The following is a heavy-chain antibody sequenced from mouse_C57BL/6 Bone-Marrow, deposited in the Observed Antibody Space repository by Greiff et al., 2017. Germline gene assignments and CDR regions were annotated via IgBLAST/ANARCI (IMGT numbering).Heavy chain of an antibody. D-gene: IGHD1-1*01. V-gene: IGHV1-7*01. CDR3: ASGGIATVEA. Sequence: VQLQQPGAELAIPGASVKLSCKASGYTFTSYWMHWVKQRPGQGLEWIGYINPTSGYTKYNQKFKDKATLTADKSSSTAYMQLSSLTYEDSAVXYGASGGIATVEAWGQGTVVTVSA. J-gene: IGHJ3*01. CDR2: INPTSGYT. CDR1: GYTFTSYW.